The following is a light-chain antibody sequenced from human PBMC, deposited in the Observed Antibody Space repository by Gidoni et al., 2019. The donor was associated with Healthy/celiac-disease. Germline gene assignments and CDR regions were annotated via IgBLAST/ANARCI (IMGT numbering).Light chain of an antibody. CDR1: QSVSSY. V-gene: IGKV3-11*01. CDR3: QQRSNWRLT. J-gene: IGKJ4*01. Sequence: EIASTQSPATLSLSPGERATLSCRASQSVSSYLAWYQQKPGQAHRLLIYDASNRATGIPARFSGSGSGTGFTLTISSLEPEDFAVYYCQQRSNWRLTFGGGTKVEIK. CDR2: DAS.